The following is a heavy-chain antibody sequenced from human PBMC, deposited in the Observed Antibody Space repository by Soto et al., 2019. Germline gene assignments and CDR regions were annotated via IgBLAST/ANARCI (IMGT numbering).Heavy chain of an antibody. CDR1: GYSFTSYW. V-gene: IGHV5-51*01. D-gene: IGHD2-15*01. Sequence: GESLKISCKGSGYSFTSYWIGWVRQMPGKGLEWMGIIYPGDSDTRYSPSFQGQVTISADKSISTAYLQWSCLKASDTAMYYCASTKWSRPRGFDYWGQGTLVTVSS. CDR2: IYPGDSDT. CDR3: ASTKWSRPRGFDY. J-gene: IGHJ4*02.